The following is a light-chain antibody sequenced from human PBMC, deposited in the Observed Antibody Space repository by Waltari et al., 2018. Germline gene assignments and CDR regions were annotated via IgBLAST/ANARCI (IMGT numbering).Light chain of an antibody. CDR3: MQTLQTPYT. J-gene: IGKJ2*01. Sequence: IVMTQSQLSLLVTPGEPASISCRSSQSLLQSNGYNYLDWYLQKPGQSPQLLIYLGYNRASGVPDRFSGSGSGTDFTLKISRVEAEDVGVYHCMQTLQTPYTFGQGTKLEIK. CDR2: LGY. CDR1: QSLLQSNGYNY. V-gene: IGKV2-28*01.